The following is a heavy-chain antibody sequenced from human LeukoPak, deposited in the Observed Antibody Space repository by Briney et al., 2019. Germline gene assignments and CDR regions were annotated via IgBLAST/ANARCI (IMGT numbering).Heavy chain of an antibody. CDR1: GFTFSSSG. V-gene: IGHV3-33*08. CDR3: ARGAVYSSSWYLVSDYYYYGMDV. J-gene: IGHJ6*02. D-gene: IGHD6-13*01. Sequence: GGSLRLSCAASGFTFSSSGIHWVRQAPGKGLEWVADIWFDGKNEHFADSVKGRFTISRDNSKNTMYLQINSLRAEDTAVYYCARGAVYSSSWYLVSDYYYYGMDVWGQGTTVTVSS. CDR2: IWFDGKNE.